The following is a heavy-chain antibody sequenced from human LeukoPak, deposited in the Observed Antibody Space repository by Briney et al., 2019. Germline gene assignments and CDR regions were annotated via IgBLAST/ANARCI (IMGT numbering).Heavy chain of an antibody. CDR1: GFTFSDYY. CDR2: ISSSGSTI. J-gene: IGHJ4*02. V-gene: IGHV3-11*04. CDR3: ARANYYDSSGYYPY. D-gene: IGHD3-22*01. Sequence: PGGSLRLSCAASGFTFSDYYMSWIRQAPGKWLEWVSYISSSGSTIYYADSVKGRFTISRDNAKNSLYLQMNSLRAEDTAVYYCARANYYDSSGYYPYWGQGTLVTVSS.